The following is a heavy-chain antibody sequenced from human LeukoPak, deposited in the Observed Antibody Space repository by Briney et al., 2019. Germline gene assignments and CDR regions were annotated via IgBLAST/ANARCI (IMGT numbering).Heavy chain of an antibody. Sequence: GGSLRLSCAASGFTFDDYGMSWVRHAPGKGLEWVSGINWNGGSTGYADSVKGRFTISRDNAKNSLHLQMNSLRAEDTALYYCARYLADIVVVPAAFDAFDIWGQGTMVTVSS. V-gene: IGHV3-20*04. CDR2: INWNGGST. J-gene: IGHJ3*02. D-gene: IGHD2-2*01. CDR3: ARYLADIVVVPAAFDAFDI. CDR1: GFTFDDYG.